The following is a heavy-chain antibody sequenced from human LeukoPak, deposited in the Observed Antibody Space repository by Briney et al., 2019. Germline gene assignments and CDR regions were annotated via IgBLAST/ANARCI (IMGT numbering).Heavy chain of an antibody. CDR2: ILSDGSKE. CDR3: ARDRGTIFDTLKWGAFDI. V-gene: IGHV3-33*01. Sequence: PGGSLRLSCAASGFTFSSYGMHWVRQAPGKGLEWVAVILSDGSKEFYTDSVKGRFTISRDNAKNSLYLQMNSLRAEDTAVYYCARDRGTIFDTLKWGAFDIWGQGTMVTVSS. J-gene: IGHJ3*02. CDR1: GFTFSSYG. D-gene: IGHD1-26*01.